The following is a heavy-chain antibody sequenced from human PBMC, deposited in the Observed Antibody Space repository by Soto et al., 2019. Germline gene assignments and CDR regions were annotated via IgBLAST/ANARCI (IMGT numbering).Heavy chain of an antibody. Sequence: VQLVESGGGVVQPGRSLRLSCVASGFTFSSYALHWVRQAPGKGLEWVAVTSYDGSNKYYADSVEGRFTISRDNSKNTLYLQTSSLITEDTAMYYCARDWETSASGLIDSWGQGTLVTVSS. CDR3: ARDWETSASGLIDS. D-gene: IGHD1-26*01. CDR1: GFTFSSYA. CDR2: TSYDGSNK. J-gene: IGHJ4*02. V-gene: IGHV3-30-3*01.